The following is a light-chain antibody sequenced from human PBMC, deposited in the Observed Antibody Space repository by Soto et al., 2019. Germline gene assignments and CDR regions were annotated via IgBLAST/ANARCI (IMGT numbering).Light chain of an antibody. J-gene: IGKJ5*01. Sequence: EIVVRQSPATLSVSLVERLTLXCXXSQSVSSNLAWYQHKPGQAPRLLMYRASTRATGTPDRFSGSVSGTEFTLTISSLQSEDFAVYYCQQYNEWPPFTVGQGTRLEI. CDR1: QSVSSN. CDR2: RAS. CDR3: QQYNEWPPFT. V-gene: IGKV3-15*01.